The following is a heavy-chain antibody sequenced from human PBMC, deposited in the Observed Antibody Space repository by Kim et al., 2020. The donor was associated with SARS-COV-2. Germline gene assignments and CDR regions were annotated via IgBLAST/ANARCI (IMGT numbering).Heavy chain of an antibody. V-gene: IGHV2-70*01. J-gene: IGHJ4*02. D-gene: IGHD1-26*01. CDR3: ARGGIVGAAPFVYFDY. CDR1: GFSLSTSGMC. CDR2: IDWDDDK. Sequence: SGPTLVNPTQTLTLTCTFSGFSLSTSGMCVSWIRQPPGKALEWLALIDWDDDKYYSTSLKTRLTISKDTSKNQVVLTMTNMDPVDTATYYCARGGIVGAAPFVYFDYWGQGTLVTVSS.